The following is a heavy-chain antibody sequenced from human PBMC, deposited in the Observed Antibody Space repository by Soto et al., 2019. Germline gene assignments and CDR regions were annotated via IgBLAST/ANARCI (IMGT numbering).Heavy chain of an antibody. J-gene: IGHJ5*02. CDR3: ARGLVVPAALGWFDP. D-gene: IGHD2-2*01. V-gene: IGHV3-48*02. Sequence: EVQLVESGGGLVQPGGSLRLSCAASGFTFSSYSMNWVRQAPGKGLEWVSYISSSSSTIYYADSVKGRFTISRDNAKNTLYLQMNSLRDEDTAVYYCARGLVVPAALGWFDPWGQGTLVTVSS. CDR2: ISSSSSTI. CDR1: GFTFSSYS.